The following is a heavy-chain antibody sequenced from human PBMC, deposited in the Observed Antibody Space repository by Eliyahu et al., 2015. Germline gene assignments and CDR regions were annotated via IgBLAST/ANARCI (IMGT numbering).Heavy chain of an antibody. CDR3: ASGPGSGSYFGLDSHDY. CDR2: IYYSGXT. J-gene: IGHJ4*02. Sequence: QLQLQESGPGLVKPSETLSLTCTXSGGSXSSSXYYWGWIRQPPGKGLEWIGSIYYSGXTYYNPSLKSRVTISVDTSKNQFSLKLSSVTAADTAVYYCASGPGSGSYFGLDSHDYWGQGTLVTVSS. V-gene: IGHV4-39*01. D-gene: IGHD3-10*01. CDR1: GGSXSSSXYY.